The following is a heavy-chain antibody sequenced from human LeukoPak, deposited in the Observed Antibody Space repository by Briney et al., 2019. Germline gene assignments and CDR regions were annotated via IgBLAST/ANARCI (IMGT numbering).Heavy chain of an antibody. CDR1: GFTFSSYG. Sequence: GGSLRLSCAASGFTFSSYGMHWVRQAPGKGLEWVSSISSSSSYIYYADSVKGRFTISRDNAKNSLYLQMNSLRAEDTAVYYCARSRLYYYDSSGYSPFDYWGQGTLVTVSS. CDR2: ISSSSSYI. J-gene: IGHJ4*02. D-gene: IGHD3-22*01. CDR3: ARSRLYYYDSSGYSPFDY. V-gene: IGHV3-21*01.